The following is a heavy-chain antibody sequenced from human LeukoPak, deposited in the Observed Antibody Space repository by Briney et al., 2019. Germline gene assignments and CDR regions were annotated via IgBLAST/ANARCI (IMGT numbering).Heavy chain of an antibody. CDR2: ISYDGSNK. CDR3: AREAYCGGDCYPGYFDY. CDR1: GFTFSSYA. D-gene: IGHD2-21*02. Sequence: GGSLRLSCAASGFTFSSYAMHWVRQAPGKGLEWVAVISYDGSNKYYADSVKGRFTISRDNSKNTLYLQMNSLRAEDTAVYYCAREAYCGGDCYPGYFDYWGQGTLVTVSS. J-gene: IGHJ4*02. V-gene: IGHV3-30*04.